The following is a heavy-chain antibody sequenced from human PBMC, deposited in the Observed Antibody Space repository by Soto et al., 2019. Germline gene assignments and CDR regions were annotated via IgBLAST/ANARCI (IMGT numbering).Heavy chain of an antibody. Sequence: SETLSLTCTVSCGSISSGDYYWSWIRQPPGKGLEWIGYIYYSGSTYYNPSLKSRVTISVDTSKNQFSLKLSSVTAADTAVYYCAREVVGGYQFSSAGMDVWGQGTTVTVSS. D-gene: IGHD6-19*01. CDR2: IYYSGST. V-gene: IGHV4-30-4*01. J-gene: IGHJ6*02. CDR1: CGSISSGDYY. CDR3: AREVVGGYQFSSAGMDV.